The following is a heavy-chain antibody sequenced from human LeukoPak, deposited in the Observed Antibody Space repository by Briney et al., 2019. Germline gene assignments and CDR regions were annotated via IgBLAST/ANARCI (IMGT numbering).Heavy chain of an antibody. CDR2: IYYSGST. D-gene: IGHD2-21*02. V-gene: IGHV4-59*01. CDR3: ASHNCGGDCDHHFDY. CDR1: GGSFSGYY. Sequence: PSETLSLTCAVYGGSFSGYYWSWIRQPPGKGLEWIGYIYYSGSTNYNPSLKSRVTISVDTSKNQFSLKLSSVTAADTAVYYCASHNCGGDCDHHFDYWGQGTLVTVSS. J-gene: IGHJ4*02.